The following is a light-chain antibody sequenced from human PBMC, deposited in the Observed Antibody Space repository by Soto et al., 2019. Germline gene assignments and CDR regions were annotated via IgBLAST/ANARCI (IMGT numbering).Light chain of an antibody. CDR1: QSVSSK. Sequence: EIVLTSVLGAPFVSPREKATLFCRASQSVSSKSAWYQQKPGQAPRLLFYGASTGATGIPARFSGSGSETEFTLSISSLQSEDFAVYYCQQYNNWPGTFGQGTKVDIK. CDR2: GAS. V-gene: IGKV3-15*01. CDR3: QQYNNWPGT. J-gene: IGKJ1*01.